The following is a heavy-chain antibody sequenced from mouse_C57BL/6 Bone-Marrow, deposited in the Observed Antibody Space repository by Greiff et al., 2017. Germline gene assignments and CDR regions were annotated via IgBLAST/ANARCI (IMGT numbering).Heavy chain of an antibody. D-gene: IGHD1-1*01. CDR1: GFTFSSYT. CDR2: ISGGGGNT. J-gene: IGHJ1*03. V-gene: IGHV5-9*01. CDR3: SRQVTTVLATKYFDV. Sequence: EVKLVESGGGLVKPGGSLKLSCAASGFTFSSYTMSWVSQTPGKRLQWVAAISGGGGNTYYPESVKCRFTISRDNDKHTLYLQMSSLRSEDTALYYCSRQVTTVLATKYFDVWGTGTTVTVSS.